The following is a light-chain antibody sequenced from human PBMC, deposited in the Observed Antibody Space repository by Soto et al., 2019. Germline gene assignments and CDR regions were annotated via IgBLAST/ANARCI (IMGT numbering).Light chain of an antibody. CDR1: QSVNSHY. V-gene: IGKV3-20*01. Sequence: EIVLTQSPGTLSLSPGDRATLSCRASQSVNSHYLAWYQRKPGHAPRLLIYGASNRATDIPYRFSASGSGTDFTLTITRLEAEDFAVYYCQQYDSTPPTFGQGTKVEVK. CDR2: GAS. J-gene: IGKJ1*01. CDR3: QQYDSTPPT.